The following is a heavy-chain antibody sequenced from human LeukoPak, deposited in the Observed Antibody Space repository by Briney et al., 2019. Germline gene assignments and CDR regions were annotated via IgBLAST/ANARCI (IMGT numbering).Heavy chain of an antibody. CDR3: ARSSVGSGSYYAPFDP. J-gene: IGHJ5*02. CDR2: IYPGDSDT. V-gene: IGHV5-51*01. Sequence: GESLKISRKGSGYSFTTYWIGWVRQMPGKGLEWMGIIYPGDSDTRYSPSFQGTVTFTADKSISTTYLQWSSLRPSDTAMYYCARSSVGSGSYYAPFDPWGQGTLVTVSS. D-gene: IGHD3-10*01. CDR1: GYSFTTYW.